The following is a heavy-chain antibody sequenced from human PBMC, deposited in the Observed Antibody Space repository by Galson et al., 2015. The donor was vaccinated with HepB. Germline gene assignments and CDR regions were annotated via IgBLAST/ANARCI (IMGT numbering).Heavy chain of an antibody. V-gene: IGHV4-39*01. CDR3: ARQPGGGDRGWFDP. D-gene: IGHD3-10*01. J-gene: IGHJ5*02. CDR2: IYYSGST. Sequence: LSLTYTVSGGSISSSSYYWGWIRQPPGKGLEWIGSIYYSGSTYYNPSLKSRVTISVDTSKNQFSLKLSSVTAADTAVYYCARQPGGGDRGWFDPWGQGTLVTVSS. CDR1: GGSISSSSYY.